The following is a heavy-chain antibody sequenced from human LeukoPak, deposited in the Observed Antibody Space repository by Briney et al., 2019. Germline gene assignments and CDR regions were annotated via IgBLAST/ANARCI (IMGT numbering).Heavy chain of an antibody. CDR3: ARDSAGSGSYVGYFEY. CDR1: GFIFSSYE. V-gene: IGHV3-48*03. J-gene: IGHJ4*02. CDR2: ISSSGSTI. Sequence: GGSLRLSCAASGFIFSSYEMNWVRQAPGKGLEWVSYISSSGSTIYYADSVKGRFTISRDNAKNSLYLQMNSLRAEDTAVSYCARDSAGSGSYVGYFEYWGQGTLVTVSS. D-gene: IGHD3-10*01.